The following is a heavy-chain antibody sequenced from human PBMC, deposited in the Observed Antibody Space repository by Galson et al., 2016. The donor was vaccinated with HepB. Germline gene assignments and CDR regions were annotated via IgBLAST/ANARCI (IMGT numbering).Heavy chain of an antibody. CDR2: ISWDDYK. Sequence: PALVKPTQTLTLTCTFSGFSLSTSGVGVGWIRQPPGKALEWLTLISWDDYKRYSPSLQSRLSITRDISKAQVVLKMTNVDPVDTATYYCVHTDVVSLGGAWRGSYYFDSWGQGTLVTVSS. V-gene: IGHV2-5*02. CDR1: GFSLSTSGVG. J-gene: IGHJ4*02. CDR3: VHTDVVSLGGAWRGSYYFDS. D-gene: IGHD3-16*01.